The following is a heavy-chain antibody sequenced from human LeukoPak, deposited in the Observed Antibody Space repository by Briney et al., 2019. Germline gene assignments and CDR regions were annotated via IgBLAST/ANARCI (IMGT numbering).Heavy chain of an antibody. CDR1: GFTFDDYG. V-gene: IGHV3-20*04. Sequence: PGGSLRLSCAASGFTFDDYGMSWVRQAPGKGLEWVSGINWNGGSTGYADSVKGRFTISRDNAKNSLYLQMNSLRAEDTALYYCARDLSPQREYYDFWSGPLGYWGQGTLVTVSS. D-gene: IGHD3-3*01. CDR3: ARDLSPQREYYDFWSGPLGY. J-gene: IGHJ4*02. CDR2: INWNGGST.